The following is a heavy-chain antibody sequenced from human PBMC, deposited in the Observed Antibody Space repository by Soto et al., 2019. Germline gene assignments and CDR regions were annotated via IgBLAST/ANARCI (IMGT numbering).Heavy chain of an antibody. J-gene: IGHJ4*02. V-gene: IGHV1-3*01. CDR2: ITGASGDT. Sequence: QVQLVQSGAEVKKPGASVKLSCKASGYTLTTYPLHWVRQAPGQSLEWMGYITGASGDTRYSQKFHDKVTITRDTFENTAYLELNSLISEDTAVYYCAPALHFVDCSLKRWSQGPLVTVSS. CDR1: GYTLTTYP. CDR3: APALHFVDCSLKR. D-gene: IGHD2-21*02.